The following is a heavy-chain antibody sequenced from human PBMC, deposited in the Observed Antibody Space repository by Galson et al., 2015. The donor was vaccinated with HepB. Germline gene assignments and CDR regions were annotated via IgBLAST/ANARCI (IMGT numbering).Heavy chain of an antibody. D-gene: IGHD3-22*01. Sequence: SVKVSCKASGYTFTSYGISWVRQAPGQGLEWMGWISAYNGNTNYAQKLQGRVTMTTDTSTSTAYMELRSLRSDDTAVYYCARVWVTMTTYRCWFDPWGQGTLVTVSS. CDR1: GYTFTSYG. V-gene: IGHV1-18*01. J-gene: IGHJ5*02. CDR2: ISAYNGNT. CDR3: ARVWVTMTTYRCWFDP.